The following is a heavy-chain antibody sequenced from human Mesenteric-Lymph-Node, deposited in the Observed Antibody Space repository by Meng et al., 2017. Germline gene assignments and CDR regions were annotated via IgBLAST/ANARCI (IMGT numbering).Heavy chain of an antibody. V-gene: IGHV3-43D*03. CDR2: ISWDGGST. CDR1: GFTFDDYA. Sequence: GESLKISCAASGFTFDDYAMHWVRQAPGKGLEWVSLISWDGGSTYYADSVKGRFTISRDNSKNSLYLQMNSLRAEDTALYYCASGAWSYDYVWGSYRLFDYWGQGTLVTVSS. D-gene: IGHD3-16*02. CDR3: ASGAWSYDYVWGSYRLFDY. J-gene: IGHJ4*02.